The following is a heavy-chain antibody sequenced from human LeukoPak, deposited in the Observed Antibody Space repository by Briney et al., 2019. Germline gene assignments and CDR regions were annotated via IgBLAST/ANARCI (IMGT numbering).Heavy chain of an antibody. J-gene: IGHJ6*02. Sequence: PGGSLRLSCAASGFTFSSYAMHWVRQAPGKGLEWVAVISYDGSNKYYADSVKGRFTISRDNSKNTLYLQMNSLRAEDTAVYYCAREYDSRYYYGMDVWGQGTTVTVSS. CDR2: ISYDGSNK. V-gene: IGHV3-30-3*01. CDR1: GFTFSSYA. CDR3: AREYDSRYYYGMDV. D-gene: IGHD3-22*01.